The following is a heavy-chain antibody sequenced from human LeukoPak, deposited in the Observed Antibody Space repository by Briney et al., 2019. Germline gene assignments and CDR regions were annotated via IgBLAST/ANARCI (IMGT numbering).Heavy chain of an antibody. D-gene: IGHD3-10*01. J-gene: IGHJ6*04. CDR3: ARDRRAYYGSGSYRYYYGMDV. CDR2: ISSSSSYI. Sequence: GGSLRLSCAASGFTFSSYSMNWVRQAPGKGLEWVSSISSSSSYIYYADSAKGRFTISRDNAKNSLYLQMNSLRAEDTAVYYCARDRRAYYGSGSYRYYYGMDVWGKGTTVTVSS. V-gene: IGHV3-21*01. CDR1: GFTFSSYS.